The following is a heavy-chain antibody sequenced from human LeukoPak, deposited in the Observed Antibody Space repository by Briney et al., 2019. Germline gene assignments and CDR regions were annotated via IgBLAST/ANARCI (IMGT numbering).Heavy chain of an antibody. CDR3: AKDGGTVCHVINYSFDS. V-gene: IGHV3-30-3*02. D-gene: IGHD1-1*01. J-gene: IGHJ4*02. CDR1: GFTCSTYA. Sequence: PGGSLRLSCTASGFTCSTYARHWVRQAPGNGLEWVAVVSYDGSLKYYADSVKGRFTISRDNSKNTLYLQMNNLRTEDTAVYYCAKDGGTVCHVINYSFDSWGQGTLVTVSS. CDR2: VSYDGSLK.